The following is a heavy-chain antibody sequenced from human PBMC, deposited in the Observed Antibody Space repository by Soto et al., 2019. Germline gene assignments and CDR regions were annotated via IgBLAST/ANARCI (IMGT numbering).Heavy chain of an antibody. J-gene: IGHJ5*01. CDR3: ARGKPSNFDPNWLDS. Sequence: GGSLRLSCAASGFTFSAYAMHWVRQAPGKGLEWVGHVSSDGRSTFYSDSVKGRFTISRDNSKNALDVQMDSLRGDDTAIYYCARGKPSNFDPNWLDSWGQGTLVTVSS. CDR2: VSSDGRST. V-gene: IGHV3-30*01. CDR1: GFTFSAYA.